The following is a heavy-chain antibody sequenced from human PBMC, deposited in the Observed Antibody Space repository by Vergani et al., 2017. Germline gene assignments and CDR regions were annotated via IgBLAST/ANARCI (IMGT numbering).Heavy chain of an antibody. CDR3: ARVVVPAARIDYDYYYYMDV. V-gene: IGHV4-61*10. CDR2: IYYSGST. J-gene: IGHJ6*03. Sequence: QVQLQESGPGLVKPSETLSLTCTVSGGSVSRGSYYWSWIRQPAGKGLEWIGYIYYSGSTNYNPSLKSRVTISGDTSKNQVSLKLSSVTAADTAVYYCARVVVPAARIDYDYYYYMDVWGKGTTVTVSS. D-gene: IGHD2-2*01. CDR1: GGSVSRGSYY.